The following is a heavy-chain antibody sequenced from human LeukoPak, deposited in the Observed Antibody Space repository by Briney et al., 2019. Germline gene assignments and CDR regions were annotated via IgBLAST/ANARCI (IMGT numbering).Heavy chain of an antibody. J-gene: IGHJ4*02. CDR3: ARLWFGELLSPYFDY. CDR1: GLTFSNNA. V-gene: IGHV3-7*01. D-gene: IGHD3-10*01. Sequence: PGGSLRLSCAASGLTFSNNAMSWVRQAPGKGLEWVANIKQDGSEKYYVDSVKGRFTISRDNAKNSLYLQMNSLRAEDTAVYYCARLWFGELLSPYFDYWGQGTLVTVSS. CDR2: IKQDGSEK.